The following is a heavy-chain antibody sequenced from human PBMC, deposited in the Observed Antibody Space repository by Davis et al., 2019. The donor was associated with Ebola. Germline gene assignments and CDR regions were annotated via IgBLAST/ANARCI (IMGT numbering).Heavy chain of an antibody. D-gene: IGHD4-17*01. Sequence: PSETLSLTCTVSGGSISSYYWNWIRQPPGKGLEWIGYIYYSGSTNYNPSLKSRVTISVDTSKNQFSLKLSSVTAADTAVYYCAEGRNGDPWFDPWGQGTLVTVSS. V-gene: IGHV4-59*01. CDR3: AEGRNGDPWFDP. CDR1: GGSISSYY. CDR2: IYYSGST. J-gene: IGHJ5*02.